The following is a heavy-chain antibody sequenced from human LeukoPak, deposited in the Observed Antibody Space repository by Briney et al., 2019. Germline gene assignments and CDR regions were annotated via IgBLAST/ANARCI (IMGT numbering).Heavy chain of an antibody. CDR1: GFTFSSYW. J-gene: IGHJ3*02. D-gene: IGHD3-3*01. Sequence: GGSLRLSCAASGFTFSSYWMHWVRQAPGKGLVWVSRINSDGSSTSYADSVKGRFTISRDNAKSTLYLRMNSLRAEDTAVYYCARAGSGFDAFDIWGQGTLVTVSS. CDR2: INSDGSST. V-gene: IGHV3-74*01. CDR3: ARAGSGFDAFDI.